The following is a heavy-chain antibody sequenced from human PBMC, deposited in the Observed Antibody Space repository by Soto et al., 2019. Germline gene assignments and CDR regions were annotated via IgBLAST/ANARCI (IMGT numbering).Heavy chain of an antibody. CDR2: ISSRSGTI. CDR1: GFRFSDYY. V-gene: IGHV3-11*01. CDR3: AREVDRALVGSPHYFDY. J-gene: IGHJ4*01. D-gene: IGHD5-18*01. Sequence: GGSMRLSSAASGFRFSDYYMTWIRQAPGQGLEWVSYISSRSGTIFYADSVKGRFTLSRDNSKNSMYLQMNSLRAEDTAVYYCAREVDRALVGSPHYFDYWGQGTLVTVSS.